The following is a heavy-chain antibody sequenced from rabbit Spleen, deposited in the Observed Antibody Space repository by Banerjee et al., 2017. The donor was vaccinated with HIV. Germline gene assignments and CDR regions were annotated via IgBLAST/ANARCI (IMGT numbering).Heavy chain of an antibody. CDR1: GFSFIAGYY. D-gene: IGHD8-1*01. CDR2: IAAGSAGTT. J-gene: IGHJ6*01. V-gene: IGHV1S40*01. CDR3: ARDTGSSFSSYGMDL. Sequence: QSLEESGGDLVQPGASLTLTCTASGFSFIAGYYMCWVRQAPGKGLEWSACIAAGSAGTTYYANWAKGRFTISKTSSTTVTLQMTSLTAADTATYFCARDTGSSFSSYGMDLWGQGTLVTVS.